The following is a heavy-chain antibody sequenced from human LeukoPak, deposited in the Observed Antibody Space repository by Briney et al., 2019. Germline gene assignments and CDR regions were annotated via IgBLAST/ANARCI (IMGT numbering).Heavy chain of an antibody. Sequence: PSETLSLTCTVSGGSISSYYWSWIRQPPGKGLEWIGYIYYSGSTNYNPSLKSRVTISVDTSKNQFSLKLSSVTAADTAVYYCARVKNAAYDSSGYYYPIFDYWGQGTLVTVSS. V-gene: IGHV4-59*01. CDR2: IYYSGST. CDR3: ARVKNAAYDSSGYYYPIFDY. D-gene: IGHD3-22*01. CDR1: GGSISSYY. J-gene: IGHJ4*02.